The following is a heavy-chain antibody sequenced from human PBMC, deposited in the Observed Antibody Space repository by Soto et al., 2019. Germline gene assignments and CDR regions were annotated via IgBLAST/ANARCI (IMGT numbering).Heavy chain of an antibody. CDR1: GFTFSSYA. V-gene: IGHV3-23*01. CDR2: ISGSGGST. Sequence: GGSLRLSCAASGFTFSSYAMSRVRQAPGKGLEWVSAISGSGGSTYYADSVKGRFTISRDNSKNTLYLQMNSLRAEDTAVYYCAKDHYYGSGSYLDYWGQGTLVTVSS. D-gene: IGHD3-10*01. J-gene: IGHJ4*02. CDR3: AKDHYYGSGSYLDY.